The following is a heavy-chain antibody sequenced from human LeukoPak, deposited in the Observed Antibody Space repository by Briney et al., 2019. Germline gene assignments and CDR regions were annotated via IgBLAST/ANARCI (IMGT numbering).Heavy chain of an antibody. CDR3: ARIISGSSDY. J-gene: IGHJ4*02. CDR2: IYNDVGT. D-gene: IGHD1-26*01. Sequence: GGSLRLSCAASGFTVSSNHMTWVRQAPGKGLDCVSVIYNDVGTYYADSVKGRFTISRDNSKNTLYLQMNSLRAEDTAVYFCARIISGSSDYWGQGTLVTVSS. V-gene: IGHV3-53*01. CDR1: GFTVSSNH.